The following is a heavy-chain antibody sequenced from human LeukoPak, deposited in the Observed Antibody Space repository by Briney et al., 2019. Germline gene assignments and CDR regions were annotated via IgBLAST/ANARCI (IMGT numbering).Heavy chain of an antibody. D-gene: IGHD3-10*01. CDR1: GDSISSYY. Sequence: SETLSLTCTVSGDSISSYYWSWIRQPPGKGLEWIGYIYYSGSTKYNPSLKSRVTISEDTSKNQFSLKLSSVTAADTAVYYCATTYYYGSGTHSLVYWGQGTLVTVSS. CDR2: IYYSGST. CDR3: ATTYYYGSGTHSLVY. J-gene: IGHJ4*02. V-gene: IGHV4-59*01.